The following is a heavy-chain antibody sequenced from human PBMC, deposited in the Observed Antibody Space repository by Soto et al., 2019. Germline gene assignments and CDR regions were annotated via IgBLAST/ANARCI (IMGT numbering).Heavy chain of an antibody. J-gene: IGHJ4*02. CDR3: ARGVEDDYGAYHYFDY. CDR1: GGSISSGGYS. Sequence: QLQLQESGSGLVKPSQTLSLTCAVSGGSISSGGYSWSWIRQPPGKGLEWIGYIYHSGSTYYNPSSNSRVTISVDRSKNQDPLKLSSVTAADTAVYYCARGVEDDYGAYHYFDYWGQGTLVTVSS. CDR2: IYHSGST. V-gene: IGHV4-30-2*01. D-gene: IGHD4-17*01.